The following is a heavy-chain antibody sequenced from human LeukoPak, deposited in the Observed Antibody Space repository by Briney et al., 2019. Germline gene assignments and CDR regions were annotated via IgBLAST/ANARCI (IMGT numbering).Heavy chain of an antibody. CDR1: GYTFTGYD. CDR3: AIEYSSSWTALDY. CDR2: INPNSGGT. J-gene: IGHJ4*02. V-gene: IGHV1-2*02. D-gene: IGHD6-13*01. Sequence: ASVKVSCKASGYTFTGYDMHWVRQAPGQGLEWMGWINPNSGGTNFAQKFQGRVTMTRDTSISTAYMELSRLRSDDTAVYYCAIEYSSSWTALDYWGQGTLVTVSS.